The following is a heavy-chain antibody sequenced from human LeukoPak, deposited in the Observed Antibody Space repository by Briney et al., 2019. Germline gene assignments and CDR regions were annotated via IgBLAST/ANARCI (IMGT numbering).Heavy chain of an antibody. CDR3: AKEARAYSYATH. V-gene: IGHV3-23*01. CDR1: GFTLGSYA. Sequence: GGSLRLSCVASGFTLGSYAMSWVRQAPGKWLEWVSAISDSGGSTYYLDSVKGRFTISRDNSKNTVYLQMNSLAAEDTAVYYCAKEARAYSYATHWGQGTLVTVSS. D-gene: IGHD5-18*01. CDR2: ISDSGGST. J-gene: IGHJ4*02.